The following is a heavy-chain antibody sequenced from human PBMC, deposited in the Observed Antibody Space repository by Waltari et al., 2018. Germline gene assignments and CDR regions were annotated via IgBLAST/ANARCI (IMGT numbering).Heavy chain of an antibody. D-gene: IGHD2-2*01. J-gene: IGHJ6*02. CDR2: FDPEDGET. Sequence: QVQLVQSGAEVKKPGASVKVSCKVSGYTLTELSMHWVRQAPGKGIEWMGGFDPEDGETIYAQKFQGRVTMTEDTSTDTAYMELSSLRSEDTAVYYCATDLGCSSTSCQRGYGMDVWGQGTTVTVSS. V-gene: IGHV1-24*01. CDR3: ATDLGCSSTSCQRGYGMDV. CDR1: GYTLTELS.